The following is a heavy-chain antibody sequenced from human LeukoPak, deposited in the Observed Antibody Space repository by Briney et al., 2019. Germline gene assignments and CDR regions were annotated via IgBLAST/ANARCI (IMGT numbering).Heavy chain of an antibody. D-gene: IGHD2-2*01. Sequence: SETLSLTCTVSGGSISSSSYYWGWIRQPPGKGLEWIGSIYYSGSTYYNPSLKSRVTISVDTSKNQFSLKLSSVTAADTAVYYCARLGYAVPAAMSYWGQGTLVTVSS. CDR2: IYYSGST. CDR1: GGSISSSSYY. J-gene: IGHJ4*02. V-gene: IGHV4-39*07. CDR3: ARLGYAVPAAMSY.